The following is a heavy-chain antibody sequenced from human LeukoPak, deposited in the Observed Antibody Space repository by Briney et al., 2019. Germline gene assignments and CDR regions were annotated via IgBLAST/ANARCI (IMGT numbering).Heavy chain of an antibody. CDR2: ISSSGSTI. CDR3: AREGNDYSSRSEYSFDY. CDR1: GGSFSGYY. D-gene: IGHD4-11*01. J-gene: IGHJ4*02. Sequence: LSLTCAVYGGSFSGYYWSWIRQAPGKGVERVSYISSSGSTIYYADSVKGRFTISRDNAKNSLYLQMNSLRAEDTAVYYCAREGNDYSSRSEYSFDYWGQGTLVTVSS. V-gene: IGHV3-11*01.